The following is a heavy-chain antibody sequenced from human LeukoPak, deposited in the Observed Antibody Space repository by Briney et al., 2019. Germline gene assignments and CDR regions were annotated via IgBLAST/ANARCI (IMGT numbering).Heavy chain of an antibody. J-gene: IGHJ4*02. D-gene: IGHD3-10*01. Sequence: PSETLSLTCTVSGGSISSRSYYWGWIRQPPGKGLEWIGIIYYSGSTYSNPSLRSRVTISVDTSKNQFSLKLSSVTAADTAVYYCARRKGFGEGYFDYWGQGTLVTVSS. CDR1: GGSISSRSYY. V-gene: IGHV4-39*01. CDR3: ARRKGFGEGYFDY. CDR2: IYYSGST.